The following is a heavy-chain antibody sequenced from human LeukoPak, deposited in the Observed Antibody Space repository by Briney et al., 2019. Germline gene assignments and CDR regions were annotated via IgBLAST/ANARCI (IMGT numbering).Heavy chain of an antibody. CDR1: GGTFSTYG. V-gene: IGHV1-69*06. CDR2: IIPILGKT. CDR3: ARDFGDSDYRFDP. Sequence: SVKVSCKASGGTFSTYGITWVRQAPGQGLEWMGGIIPILGKTYYAQKFQGRVTITADKSTSTAYMELSSLRSDDTAVYYCARDFGDSDYRFDPWGQGTLVTVSS. J-gene: IGHJ5*02. D-gene: IGHD4-11*01.